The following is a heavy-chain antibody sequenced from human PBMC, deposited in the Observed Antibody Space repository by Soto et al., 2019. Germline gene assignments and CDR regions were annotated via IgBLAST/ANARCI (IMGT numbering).Heavy chain of an antibody. Sequence: GGSLRLSCAASGFTFSSYSIHWVRQAPGKGLEWVAVISYDGRNNYYADSVQGRFSISRDNSNDTVFLQMNSLRVEDTAVYYCARAEYCSGRSCYYYGMDVWGQGTAVTVSS. J-gene: IGHJ6*02. CDR3: ARAEYCSGRSCYYYGMDV. V-gene: IGHV3-30*04. CDR1: GFTFSSYS. D-gene: IGHD2-15*01. CDR2: ISYDGRNN.